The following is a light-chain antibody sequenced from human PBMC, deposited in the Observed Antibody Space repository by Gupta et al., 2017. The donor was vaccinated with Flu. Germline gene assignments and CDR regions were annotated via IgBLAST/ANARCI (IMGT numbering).Light chain of an antibody. CDR3: GTWDSRLSAVV. Sequence: QSVLAQPPSVSPAPGQTVTISFSGSTSNIGNSYVSWYQVLPGAAPKLLIYEDNKRRPGIPDRLSGSKSGTSASLGITGLQTGDEAVYYCGTWDSRLSAVVFGGGTKLTVL. V-gene: IGLV1-51*02. CDR2: EDN. CDR1: TSNIGNSY. J-gene: IGLJ2*01.